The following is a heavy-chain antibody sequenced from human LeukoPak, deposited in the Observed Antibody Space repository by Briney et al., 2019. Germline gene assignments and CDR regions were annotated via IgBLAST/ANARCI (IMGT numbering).Heavy chain of an antibody. D-gene: IGHD3-10*01. V-gene: IGHV6-1*01. J-gene: IGHJ6*02. CDR3: AREALWFGELWDYYYGMDV. Sequence: SQTLSLTSAISGDSVSSNSAAWNWIRQSPSRGLEWLGRTYYRSKWYNDYAVSVKSRITINPDTSKNQFSLQLNSVTPEDTAVHYCAREALWFGELWDYYYGMDVWGQGTTVTVSS. CDR1: GDSVSSNSAA. CDR2: TYYRSKWYN.